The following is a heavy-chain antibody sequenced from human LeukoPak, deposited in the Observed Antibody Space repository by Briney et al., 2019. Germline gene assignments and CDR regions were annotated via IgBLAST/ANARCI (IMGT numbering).Heavy chain of an antibody. Sequence: PGGSLRLSCAASGFTFSSYAMHWVRQAPGKGLEWVAVISYDGSNKYYADSVKGRFTISRDNSKNTLYLQMNSLRAEDTAVYYCARVLGYCSGGSCYSMDVWGKGTTVTVSS. CDR2: ISYDGSNK. J-gene: IGHJ6*04. D-gene: IGHD2-15*01. CDR1: GFTFSSYA. V-gene: IGHV3-30*04. CDR3: ARVLGYCSGGSCYSMDV.